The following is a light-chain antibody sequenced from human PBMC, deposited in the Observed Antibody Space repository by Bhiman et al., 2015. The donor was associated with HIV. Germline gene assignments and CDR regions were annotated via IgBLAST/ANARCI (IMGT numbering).Light chain of an antibody. V-gene: IGLV2-14*03. J-gene: IGLJ1*01. CDR3: SSYTSSSTYV. CDR2: DVS. Sequence: QSALTQPASVSGSPGQSITISCTGTSSDVGGYNYVSWCQQHPGKAPKLMIYDVSNRPSGVSNRFSGSKSGNTASLTISGLQTEDEADYYCSSYTSSSTYVFGSGTKVTAL. CDR1: SSDVGGYNY.